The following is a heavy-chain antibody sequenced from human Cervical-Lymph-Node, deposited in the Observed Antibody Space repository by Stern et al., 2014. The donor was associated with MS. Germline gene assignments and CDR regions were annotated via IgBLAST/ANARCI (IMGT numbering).Heavy chain of an antibody. CDR2: IDTGNGRT. V-gene: IGHV1-3*04. CDR1: GYTFPSYA. Sequence: QVQLVQSGAEVKKPGASVEISCKTSGYTFPSYAIHWVRQAPGQRLEWMGGIDTGNGRTEFSQQFLGRLTFTRETPASTVHMELSSLRSEDTAVYYCTRVYWSPYGMDVWGQGTTVTVSS. CDR3: TRVYWSPYGMDV. J-gene: IGHJ6*02. D-gene: IGHD2-8*02.